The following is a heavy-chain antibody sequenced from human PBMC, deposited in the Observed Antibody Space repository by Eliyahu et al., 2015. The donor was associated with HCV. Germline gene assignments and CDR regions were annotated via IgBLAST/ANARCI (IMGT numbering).Heavy chain of an antibody. J-gene: IGHJ4*02. V-gene: IGHV4-39*01. CDR2: IYYGGST. D-gene: IGHD4-23*01. Sequence: QLQLQESGPGLVKPSETLSLTCTVSGGSISSSDYYWGWIRQPPGKGLEWIGTIYYGGSTYYNPSLKSRVAISVDTSKNQFSLKLSSVTASDTAVYYCARRPRNRWYYFDYWGQGTLVTVSP. CDR3: ARRPRNRWYYFDY. CDR1: GGSISSSDYY.